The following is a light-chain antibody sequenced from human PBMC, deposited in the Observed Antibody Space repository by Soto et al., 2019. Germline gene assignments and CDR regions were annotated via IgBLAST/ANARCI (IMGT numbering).Light chain of an antibody. CDR2: DAS. V-gene: IGKV3-11*01. CDR1: QSVSSY. Sequence: EIVLTQSPATLSLSPGERATLSCRASQSVSSYLAWYQQKPGQAPRLLIYDASNRATGIPARFSGIGSGTDFTLTIRSLEPEDFAVYYCQQRSNWPSGTFGQGTKVEIK. J-gene: IGKJ1*01. CDR3: QQRSNWPSGT.